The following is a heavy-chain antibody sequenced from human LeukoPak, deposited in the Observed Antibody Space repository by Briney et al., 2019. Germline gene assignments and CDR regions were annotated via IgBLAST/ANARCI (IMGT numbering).Heavy chain of an antibody. D-gene: IGHD3-22*01. CDR3: YIPYYDTSAYKGY. CDR2: ISGSGGST. V-gene: IGHV3-23*01. J-gene: IGHJ4*02. CDR1: GFTFSSYA. Sequence: GGSLRLSCAASGFTFSSYAMTWVRQAPGKGLEWVSAISGSGGSTYYADSVKGRFTISRDNSKNTLSLQMNSLRAEDTAVYYCYIPYYDTSAYKGYWGQGTLVTVSS.